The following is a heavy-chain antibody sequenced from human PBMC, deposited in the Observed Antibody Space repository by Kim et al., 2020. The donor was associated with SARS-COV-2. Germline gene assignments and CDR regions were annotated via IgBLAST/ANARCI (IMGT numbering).Heavy chain of an antibody. CDR1: GGSISSSTYY. CDR2: IDYSGST. V-gene: IGHV4-39*01. D-gene: IGHD7-27*01. Sequence: SETLSLTCTVSGGSISSSTYYWGWIRQPPGKGLEWIASIDYSGSTSYNPSLQTRVTMSVDTSKNQFSLNLTSVTAADTAVYYCGRPQLTGAINWDFDLWG. CDR3: GRPQLTGAINWDFDL. J-gene: IGHJ2*01.